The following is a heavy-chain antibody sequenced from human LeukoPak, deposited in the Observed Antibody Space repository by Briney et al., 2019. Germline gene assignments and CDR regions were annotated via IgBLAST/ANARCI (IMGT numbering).Heavy chain of an antibody. V-gene: IGHV3-21*01. CDR1: GFTFSSYS. CDR3: ARGRGLPGPLDY. Sequence: GGSLRLSCAASGFTFSSYSMNWVRQAPGKGLEWVSSISSSSSHIYYADSVKGRFTISRDNAKNSLYLQMNSLRAEDTAVYYCARGRGLPGPLDYWGQATLVTVSS. D-gene: IGHD3-10*01. J-gene: IGHJ4*02. CDR2: ISSSSSHI.